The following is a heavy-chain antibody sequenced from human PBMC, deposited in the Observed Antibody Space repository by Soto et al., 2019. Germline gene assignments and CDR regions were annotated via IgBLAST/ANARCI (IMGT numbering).Heavy chain of an antibody. J-gene: IGHJ4*02. CDR2: IIPIFGTA. V-gene: IGHV1-69*06. Sequence: ASVKVSCKASGGTFSSYAISWVRQAPGQGLEWMGGIIPIFGTANYAQKFQGRVTITADKSTSTAYMELSSLRSEDTAVYYCAREFKRRDGYNLRGTFDYWGQETLVTVSS. CDR3: AREFKRRDGYNLRGTFDY. D-gene: IGHD5-12*01. CDR1: GGTFSSYA.